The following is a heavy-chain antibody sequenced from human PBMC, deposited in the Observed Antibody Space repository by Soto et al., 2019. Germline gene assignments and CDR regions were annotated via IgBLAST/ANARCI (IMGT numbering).Heavy chain of an antibody. CDR1: GYTFTSYG. J-gene: IGHJ5*02. D-gene: IGHD2-15*01. Sequence: ASVKVSCKASGYTFTSYGISWVRQAPGQGLEWMGWISAYNGNTNYAQKLQGRVTMNTDTSTSPAYMELRGLRSDDTAVYYGAGEVVAATRTASWFDPWGQGTLVTVSS. CDR2: ISAYNGNT. CDR3: AGEVVAATRTASWFDP. V-gene: IGHV1-18*01.